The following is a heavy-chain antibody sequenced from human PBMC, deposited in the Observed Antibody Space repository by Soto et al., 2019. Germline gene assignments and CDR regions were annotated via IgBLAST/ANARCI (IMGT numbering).Heavy chain of an antibody. J-gene: IGHJ4*02. CDR1: GFTFGGYA. D-gene: IGHD3-22*01. Sequence: GGSLRLSYAVSGFTFGGYAMSWVRQAPGKGLEWVSAISGSGGDTNYADSVKGRFTISRDNSKNTLYLQMNNLRAEDTAVYYCAKDQNYYDSRPTDYWGQGTPVTVSS. CDR3: AKDQNYYDSRPTDY. CDR2: ISGSGGDT. V-gene: IGHV3-23*01.